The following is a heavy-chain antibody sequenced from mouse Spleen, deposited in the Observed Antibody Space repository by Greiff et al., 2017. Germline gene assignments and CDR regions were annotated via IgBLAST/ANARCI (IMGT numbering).Heavy chain of an antibody. V-gene: IGHV1-19*01. CDR3: ARSGSYYSYDVEGLGY. CDR1: GFNIKDYY. Sequence: EVMLVESGAELVRSGASVKLSCTASGFNIKDYYMNWVKQSHGKSLEWIGVINPYNGGTSYNQKFKGKATLTVDKSSSTAYMELNSLTSEDSAVYYCARSGSYYSYDVEGLGYWGQGTTLTVSS. J-gene: IGHJ2*01. D-gene: IGHD2-12*01. CDR2: INPYNGGT.